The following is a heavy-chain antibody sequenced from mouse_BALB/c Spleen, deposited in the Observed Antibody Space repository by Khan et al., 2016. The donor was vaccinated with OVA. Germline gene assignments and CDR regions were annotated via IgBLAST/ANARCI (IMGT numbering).Heavy chain of an antibody. J-gene: IGHJ3*01. D-gene: IGHD2-4*01. CDR1: GYKLSSYW. CDR2: ILPGSGST. V-gene: IGHV1-9*01. Sequence: QIQLVQSGAELMKPGASVKISCKATGYKLSSYWIEWVKQRPGHGLEWIGEILPGSGSTNYNEKFKGKATFTADTSSNTAYMQLSSLTSEDSAVYYCARGGITTAYWGQGTLVTVSA. CDR3: ARGGITTAY.